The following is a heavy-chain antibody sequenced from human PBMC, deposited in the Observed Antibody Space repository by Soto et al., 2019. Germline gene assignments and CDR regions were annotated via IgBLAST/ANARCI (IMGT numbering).Heavy chain of an antibody. CDR3: ASLPPRWYGGNSGSGQYFQH. J-gene: IGHJ1*01. CDR2: IIPIFGTA. Sequence: SVKVSCKASGGTFSSYAISWVRQAPGQGLEWMGGIIPIFGTANYAQKFQGRVTITADESTSTAYMELSSLRSEDTAVYYCASLPPRWYGGNSGSGQYFQHWGQGTLVTVSS. V-gene: IGHV1-69*13. CDR1: GGTFSSYA. D-gene: IGHD2-21*02.